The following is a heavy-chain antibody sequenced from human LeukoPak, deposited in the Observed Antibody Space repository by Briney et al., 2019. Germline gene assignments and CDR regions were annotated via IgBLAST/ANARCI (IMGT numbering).Heavy chain of an antibody. CDR1: GYSFTTYW. Sequence: GESLKISCKVSGYSFTTYWIGWVRQMPGKGLEWMGIIYPGDSDTRYSPSFQGQVTISADKSISTAYLQWSSLKASDTAMYYCARRGYCSSTSCSVAAFDIWGQGTMVTVSS. J-gene: IGHJ3*02. V-gene: IGHV5-51*01. D-gene: IGHD2-2*01. CDR2: IYPGDSDT. CDR3: ARRGYCSSTSCSVAAFDI.